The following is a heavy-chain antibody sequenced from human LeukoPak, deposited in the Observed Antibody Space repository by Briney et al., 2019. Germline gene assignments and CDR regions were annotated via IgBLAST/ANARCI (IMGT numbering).Heavy chain of an antibody. J-gene: IGHJ4*02. Sequence: PSETLSLTCTVSGGSISSYHWSWIRQPPGKGLEWIGYIYYSGSTNYNPSLKSRVTISVDTSKNQFSLKLSFVTAADTAVYYCARDGYSGNDGLWGQGTLVTVSS. D-gene: IGHD5-12*01. V-gene: IGHV4-59*01. CDR3: ARDGYSGNDGL. CDR2: IYYSGST. CDR1: GGSISSYH.